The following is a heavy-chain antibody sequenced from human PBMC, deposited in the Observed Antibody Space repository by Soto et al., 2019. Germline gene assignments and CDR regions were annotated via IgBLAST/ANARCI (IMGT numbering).Heavy chain of an antibody. J-gene: IGHJ4*02. CDR3: ARDWRQMSRGGFFDY. V-gene: IGHV1-69*06. CDR1: GGNSNSYS. Sequence: QVRLVQSGAEVKKPGSSVKLSCKVSGGNSNSYSIAWVRQAPGQGLQWLGTIVPLSGTPNHSQHFQARVTITADTSTNTAYLALSSLRSEDTAIYYCARDWRQMSRGGFFDYWGQGSLVTISS. D-gene: IGHD3-16*01. CDR2: IVPLSGTP.